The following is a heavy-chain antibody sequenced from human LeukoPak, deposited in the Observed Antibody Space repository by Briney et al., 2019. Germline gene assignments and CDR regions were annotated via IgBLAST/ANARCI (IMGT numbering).Heavy chain of an antibody. CDR1: GFTFSSYW. V-gene: IGHV3-74*01. J-gene: IGHJ4*02. Sequence: GGSLRLSCSPSGFTFSSYWMHWVRHAPGKGLVWVSRINTDGSTITYADSVKGRFTISRDNAKSTLYLQMNSLTVEDTAVYYCARAGSYRFDYWGQGTLVTVSS. D-gene: IGHD1-26*01. CDR2: INTDGSTI. CDR3: ARAGSYRFDY.